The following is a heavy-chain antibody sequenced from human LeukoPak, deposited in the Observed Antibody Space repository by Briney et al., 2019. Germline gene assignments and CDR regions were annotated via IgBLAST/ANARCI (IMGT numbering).Heavy chain of an antibody. J-gene: IGHJ4*02. CDR2: IYYSGST. CDR1: GGSISSGDYY. D-gene: IGHD3-16*02. CDR3: ARLMITFGGVIAPFDY. V-gene: IGHV4-30-4*08. Sequence: PSETLSLTCTVSGGSISSGDYYWSWIRQPPGKDLEWIGYIYYSGSTYYNPSLKSRVTISVDTSKNQFSLKLSSVTAADTAVYYCARLMITFGGVIAPFDYWGQGTLVTVSS.